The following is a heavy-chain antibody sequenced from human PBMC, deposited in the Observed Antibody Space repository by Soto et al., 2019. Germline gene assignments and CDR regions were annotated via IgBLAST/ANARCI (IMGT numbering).Heavy chain of an antibody. J-gene: IGHJ4*01. Sequence: EVQLVESGGGLVQPGGSLRLSCAASGFTFSSYSMNWVRQAPGKGLEWVSYISSSSSTIYYADSVKGRFTISRDNAKNSLYLQMNSLRAEDTAVYYCAKVYSIVVAQEWGHGTLVTVSS. D-gene: IGHD2-15*01. V-gene: IGHV3-48*01. CDR2: ISSSSSTI. CDR1: GFTFSSYS. CDR3: AKVYSIVVAQE.